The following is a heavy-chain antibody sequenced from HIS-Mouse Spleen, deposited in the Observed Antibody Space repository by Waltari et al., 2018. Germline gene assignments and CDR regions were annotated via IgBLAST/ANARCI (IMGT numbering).Heavy chain of an antibody. CDR1: GFSLSTSGMC. CDR2: IDWDDDK. V-gene: IGHV2-70*15. D-gene: IGHD6-19*01. J-gene: IGHJ4*02. Sequence: QVTLRESGPALVKPTQTLTLTCTFPGFSLSTSGMCVSRIRQPPGKALEWLARIDWDDDKYYSTSLKTRLTISKDTSKNQVVLTMTNMDPVDTATYYCARIAEGYSSGWYAFDYWGQGTLVTVSS. CDR3: ARIAEGYSSGWYAFDY.